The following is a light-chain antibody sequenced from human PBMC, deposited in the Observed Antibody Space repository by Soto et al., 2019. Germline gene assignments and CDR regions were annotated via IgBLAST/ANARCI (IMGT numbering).Light chain of an antibody. J-gene: IGKJ2*01. Sequence: AIQMTQSPSSLSASVGDRVTITCRASQVIRNDLGWYQQKPGKAPNLLIYAASSLQSGVPSRFSGSGSGTDFTLTISSLQPEDFATYDCLQDYNYPYTFGQGTKLEIK. V-gene: IGKV1-6*01. CDR2: AAS. CDR1: QVIRND. CDR3: LQDYNYPYT.